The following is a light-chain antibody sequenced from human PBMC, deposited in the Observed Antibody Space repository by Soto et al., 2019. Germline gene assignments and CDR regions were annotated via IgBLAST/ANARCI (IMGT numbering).Light chain of an antibody. CDR2: DAS. V-gene: IGKV1-33*01. J-gene: IGKJ3*01. CDR1: QDISNY. Sequence: DIQMTQSPSSLSASVGDRVTITCQASQDISNYLYWYQQKPGKAPKLLIYDASNLETGVPSRFSGSGSGTDFTFTISSLQPEEIATYYCQQYDNLPPFAFGPGTKVDIK. CDR3: QQYDNLPPFA.